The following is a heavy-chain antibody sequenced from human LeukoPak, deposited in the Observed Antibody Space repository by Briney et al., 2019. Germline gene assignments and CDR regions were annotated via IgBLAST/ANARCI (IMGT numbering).Heavy chain of an antibody. J-gene: IGHJ4*02. Sequence: GASVKVSCKASGYTFTSYGISWVRQAPGQGLEWMGWISGYNGNTNYAQKLQGRVTMTTDTSTSTAYMELRSLRSEDTAVYYCARSMYSNYHDYWGQGTLVTVSS. CDR2: ISGYNGNT. CDR3: ARSMYSNYHDY. D-gene: IGHD4-11*01. CDR1: GYTFTSYG. V-gene: IGHV1-18*01.